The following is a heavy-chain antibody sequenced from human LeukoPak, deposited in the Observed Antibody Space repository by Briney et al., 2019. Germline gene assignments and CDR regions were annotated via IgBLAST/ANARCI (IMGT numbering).Heavy chain of an antibody. Sequence: ASVKVSCKASGGTFSSYAISWVRQAPGQGLEWMGWISAYNGNTNYAQKLQGRVTMTTDTSTSTAYMELRSLRSDDTAVYYCARDPYDYVWGSYRSFDYWGQGTLVTVSS. J-gene: IGHJ4*02. D-gene: IGHD3-16*02. CDR2: ISAYNGNT. CDR1: GGTFSSYA. V-gene: IGHV1-18*01. CDR3: ARDPYDYVWGSYRSFDY.